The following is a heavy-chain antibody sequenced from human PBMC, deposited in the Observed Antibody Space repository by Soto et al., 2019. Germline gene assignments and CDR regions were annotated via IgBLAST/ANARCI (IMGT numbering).Heavy chain of an antibody. Sequence: VGSLRLSCAASGFTVSSNYMSWVRQAPGKGLEWVSVIYSGGSTYYADSVKGRFTISRDNAKNSLYLQMNSLRAEDTAVYYCARDRAADQDDYYYYGMDVWGQGTTVT. CDR3: ARDRAADQDDYYYYGMDV. V-gene: IGHV3-66*01. D-gene: IGHD2-15*01. J-gene: IGHJ6*02. CDR2: IYSGGST. CDR1: GFTVSSNY.